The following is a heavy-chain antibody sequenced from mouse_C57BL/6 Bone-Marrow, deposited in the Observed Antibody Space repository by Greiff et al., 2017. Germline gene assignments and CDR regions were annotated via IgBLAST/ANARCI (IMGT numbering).Heavy chain of an antibody. CDR2: INPGSGGT. CDR1: GYAFTNYL. J-gene: IGHJ2*01. Sequence: QVQLQQSGAELVRPGTSVKVSCKASGYAFTNYLIEWVKQRPGQGLEWIGVINPGSGGTNYKEKFKGKATLTADKSSSTAYMQLSSLTSEDSAVYFCARSIITTVVATPFDYWGQGTTLTVSS. D-gene: IGHD1-1*01. V-gene: IGHV1-54*01. CDR3: ARSIITTVVATPFDY.